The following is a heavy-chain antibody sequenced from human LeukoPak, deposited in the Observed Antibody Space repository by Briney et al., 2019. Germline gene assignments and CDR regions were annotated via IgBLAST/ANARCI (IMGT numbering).Heavy chain of an antibody. J-gene: IGHJ5*02. V-gene: IGHV4-31*03. Sequence: PSQTLSLTCTVSGGSISSGGYYWSWIRQHPGKGLEWIGYIYYSGSTYYNPSLKSRVTISVDTSKNQFSLKLSSVTAADTAVYYCAGLNDSSGSNWFDPWGQGTLVTVSS. D-gene: IGHD6-19*01. CDR3: AGLNDSSGSNWFDP. CDR2: IYYSGST. CDR1: GGSISSGGYY.